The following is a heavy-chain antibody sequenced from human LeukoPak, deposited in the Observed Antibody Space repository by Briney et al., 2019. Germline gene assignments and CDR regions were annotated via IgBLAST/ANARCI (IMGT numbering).Heavy chain of an antibody. CDR3: ATLGYCSGGSCYEWFDP. Sequence: GGSLRLSCAASGFTVSSNYMSWVRQAPGKGLEWVAFIRYDGSNKYYADSVKGRFTISRDNSKNTLYLQMNSLRAEDTAVYYCATLGYCSGGSCYEWFDPWGQGTLVTVSS. J-gene: IGHJ5*02. CDR2: IRYDGSNK. D-gene: IGHD2-15*01. CDR1: GFTVSSNY. V-gene: IGHV3-30*02.